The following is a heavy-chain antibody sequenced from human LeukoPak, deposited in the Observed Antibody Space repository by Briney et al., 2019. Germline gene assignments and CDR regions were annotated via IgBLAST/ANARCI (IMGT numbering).Heavy chain of an antibody. J-gene: IGHJ6*03. CDR2: ISSSGSTI. CDR3: ASSAAPYYYYYMDV. D-gene: IGHD6-6*01. V-gene: IGHV3-11*04. Sequence: PGGSLRLSCAASGFTFSDYYMSWIRQAPGKGLEWVSYISSSGSTIYYADSVKGRFTISRDNAKNSLYLQMNSLRAEDTAVYYCASSAAPYYYYYMDVWGKGTTVTVSS. CDR1: GFTFSDYY.